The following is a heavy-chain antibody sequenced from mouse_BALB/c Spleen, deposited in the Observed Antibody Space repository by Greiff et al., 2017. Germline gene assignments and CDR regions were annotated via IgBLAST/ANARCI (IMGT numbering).Heavy chain of an antibody. Sequence: QVQLQQPGAELVKPGASVKMSCKASGYTFTSYWMHWVKQRPGQDLEWIGTIDPSDSYTSYNQKFKGKATLTVDTSSSTAYMQLSSLTSEDSAVYYCTREGTTVVPYAMDYWGQGTSVTVSS. CDR2: IDPSDSYT. J-gene: IGHJ4*01. V-gene: IGHV1S127*01. D-gene: IGHD1-1*01. CDR3: TREGTTVVPYAMDY. CDR1: GYTFTSYW.